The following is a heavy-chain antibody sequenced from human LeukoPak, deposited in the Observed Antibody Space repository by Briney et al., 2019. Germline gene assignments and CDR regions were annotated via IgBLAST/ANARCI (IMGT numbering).Heavy chain of an antibody. CDR2: IYYTGTT. J-gene: IGHJ6*04. CDR1: GVSISHYY. V-gene: IGHV4-59*01. Sequence: SETLSLTCTVSGVSISHYYLSWIRQPPGKGLEWVSCIYYTGTTNYNAASMRRVTIIVSTNTNKFSLKLKYVTGADTTAYYCSREDPQTKVREGMDVWGKGTRVSVSS. D-gene: IGHD4/OR15-4a*01. CDR3: SREDPQTKVREGMDV.